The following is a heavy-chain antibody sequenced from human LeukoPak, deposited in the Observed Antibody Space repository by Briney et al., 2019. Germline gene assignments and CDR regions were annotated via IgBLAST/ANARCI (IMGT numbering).Heavy chain of an antibody. D-gene: IGHD3-3*01. Sequence: PGGSLRLSCAASGFTFSSYAMNWVRQAPGKGLEWVSGINDSGYSTSYADSVKGRFTISRDNSKNTLYLQMNSLRAEDTAVYYCAKVRFLEWLFEDYWGQGTLVTVSS. V-gene: IGHV3-23*01. CDR2: INDSGYST. J-gene: IGHJ4*02. CDR3: AKVRFLEWLFEDY. CDR1: GFTFSSYA.